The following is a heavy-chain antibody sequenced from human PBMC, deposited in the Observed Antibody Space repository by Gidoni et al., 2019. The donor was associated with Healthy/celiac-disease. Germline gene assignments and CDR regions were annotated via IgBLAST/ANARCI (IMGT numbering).Heavy chain of an antibody. CDR1: GGSISSGGYY. CDR3: ARSPLVVITHFDY. CDR2: IYYSGST. V-gene: IGHV4-31*03. D-gene: IGHD3-22*01. Sequence: QVQLQESGPGLLKPSQTLSLTCTVSGGSISSGGYYWSWTRQHPGKGLEWSGYIYYSGSTYYNPSLKSRVTISVDTSKNQFSLKLSSVTAADTAVYYCARSPLVVITHFDYWGQGTLVTVSS. J-gene: IGHJ4*02.